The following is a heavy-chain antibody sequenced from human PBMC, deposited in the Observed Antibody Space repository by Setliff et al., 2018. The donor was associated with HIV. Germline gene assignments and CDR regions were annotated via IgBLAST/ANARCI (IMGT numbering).Heavy chain of an antibody. Sequence: SETLSLTCTVSNASISSYYWSWIRQPPGKGLEWIGYIYYSGSTNYNPSLKSRVTISVDTSKNQFSLKLSSVTAADTAVYYCARGYPGIAVAGLSYYYYYYMDVWGKGTTVTVS. V-gene: IGHV4-59*01. CDR1: NASISSYY. CDR3: ARGYPGIAVAGLSYYYYYYMDV. D-gene: IGHD6-19*01. J-gene: IGHJ6*03. CDR2: IYYSGST.